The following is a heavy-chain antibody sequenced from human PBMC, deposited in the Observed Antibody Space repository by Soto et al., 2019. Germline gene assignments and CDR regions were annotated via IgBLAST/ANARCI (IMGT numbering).Heavy chain of an antibody. J-gene: IGHJ5*02. V-gene: IGHV3-30*18. Sequence: PGGSLRLSCAASGFTFSSYGMHWVRQAPGKGLEWVAVISYDGSNKYYADSVKGRFTISRDNSKNTLYLQMNSLRAEDTAVYYCAKDTMAGNWFDPWGQGTLVTVSS. D-gene: IGHD6-19*01. CDR1: GFTFSSYG. CDR2: ISYDGSNK. CDR3: AKDTMAGNWFDP.